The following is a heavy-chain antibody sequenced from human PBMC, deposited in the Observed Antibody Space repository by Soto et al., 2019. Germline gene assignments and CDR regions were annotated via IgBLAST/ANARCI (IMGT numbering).Heavy chain of an antibody. CDR2: INHSGST. Sequence: SETLSLTCAVYGGSFSGYYWSWIRQPPGKGLEWIGEINHSGSTNYNPSLKSRVTISVDTSKNQFSLKLSSVTAADTAVYYCARGHVGSLRGFDPWGQGTLVTVSS. CDR3: ARGHVGSLRGFDP. V-gene: IGHV4-34*01. CDR1: GGSFSGYY. D-gene: IGHD3-10*01. J-gene: IGHJ5*02.